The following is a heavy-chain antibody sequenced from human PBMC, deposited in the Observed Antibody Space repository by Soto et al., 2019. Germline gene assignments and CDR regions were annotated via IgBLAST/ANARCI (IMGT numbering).Heavy chain of an antibody. V-gene: IGHV1-69*08. CDR1: GGTFSPYT. CDR2: IIPFHGVT. Sequence: QVQLVQSGAEVTKPGSSVKVSCKASGGTFSPYTINWVRQAPGQGLEWMGRIIPFHGVTNYAQKFQARVRITADKSTSTAYMELSGLRFEDTAMYYCTRDWEITVSTWSFGGFWGRGTLVTVSS. CDR3: TRDWEITVSTWSFGGF. J-gene: IGHJ4*02. D-gene: IGHD3-10*01.